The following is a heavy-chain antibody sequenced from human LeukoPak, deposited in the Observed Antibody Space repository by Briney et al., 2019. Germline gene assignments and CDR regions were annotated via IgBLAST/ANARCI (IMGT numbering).Heavy chain of an antibody. CDR1: GFTFSNYA. CDR3: TRDIRLTTDRDAFDI. CDR2: ISGSAWTI. J-gene: IGHJ3*02. Sequence: GGSLRLSCGASGFTFSNYAMSWVRQAPGKGLEWVSSISGSAWTIYDTDSVKGRFTTSRDNAKNSLYLQMNSLRPEDTAVYFCTRDIRLTTDRDAFDIWGQGTMVTVSS. V-gene: IGHV3-21*01. D-gene: IGHD1-14*01.